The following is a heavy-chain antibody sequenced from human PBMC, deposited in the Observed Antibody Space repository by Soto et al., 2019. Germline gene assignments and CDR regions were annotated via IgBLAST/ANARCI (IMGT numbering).Heavy chain of an antibody. J-gene: IGHJ4*02. CDR1: GGTFSSYA. CDR3: ARRAPNGRFDY. Sequence: AASVKVSCKASGGTFSSYAISWVRQAPGQGLEWMEGIIPIFGTANYAQKFQGRVTITADESTSTAYMELSSLRSEDTAVYYCARRAPNGRFDYWGQGTLVTVSS. CDR2: IIPIFGTA. D-gene: IGHD2-8*01. V-gene: IGHV1-69*13.